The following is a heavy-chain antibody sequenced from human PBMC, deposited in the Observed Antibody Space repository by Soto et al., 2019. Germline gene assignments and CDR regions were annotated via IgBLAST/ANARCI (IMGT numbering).Heavy chain of an antibody. J-gene: IGHJ5*02. CDR3: ARGVGSGSYYNQYSWFDP. D-gene: IGHD3-10*01. V-gene: IGHV1-18*01. Sequence: QVQLVQSGGEVKKPGASVKVSCKASGYTFTNYGIIWVRQAPGQGLEWMGWINVYNGNTKYAKKVQGRVTMTTNTSTSTAYMELRSLRSDDTAVYYCARGVGSGSYYNQYSWFDPWGQGTLVTVSS. CDR1: GYTFTNYG. CDR2: INVYNGNT.